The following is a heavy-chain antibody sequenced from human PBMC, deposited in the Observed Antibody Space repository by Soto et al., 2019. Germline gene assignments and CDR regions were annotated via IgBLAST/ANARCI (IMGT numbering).Heavy chain of an antibody. Sequence: QVQLVESGGGVVQPGRSLRLSCAASGFTFSSYAMHWVRQAPGKGLEWVAVISYDGSNKYYADSVKGQFTISRDNSKNTLYLQMNSLRAEDTAVYYCARANQQQLVPDYWGQGTLVTVSS. CDR1: GFTFSSYA. J-gene: IGHJ4*02. D-gene: IGHD6-13*01. CDR3: ARANQQQLVPDY. CDR2: ISYDGSNK. V-gene: IGHV3-30-3*01.